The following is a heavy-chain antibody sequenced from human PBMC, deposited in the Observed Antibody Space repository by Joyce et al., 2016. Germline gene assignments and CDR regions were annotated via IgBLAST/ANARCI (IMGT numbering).Heavy chain of an antibody. D-gene: IGHD2-15*01. CDR3: TRIGDCSGGSCYEGWFDP. Sequence: EVQLVESGGGLVKPGRSLRLSCTSSGFIFGAYAMNWFRQGPGKGVEWGGFIRSKAYGGTTDYAAYVKGRFTISRDDSKSIAYLQMNSLKTEDTAVYYCTRIGDCSGGSCYEGWFDPWGQGTLVTVSS. J-gene: IGHJ5*02. CDR2: IRSKAYGGTT. V-gene: IGHV3-49*05. CDR1: GFIFGAYA.